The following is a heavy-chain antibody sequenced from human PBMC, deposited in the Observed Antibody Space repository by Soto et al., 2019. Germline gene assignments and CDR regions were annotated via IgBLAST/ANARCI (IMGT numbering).Heavy chain of an antibody. J-gene: IGHJ4*02. CDR1: GFTFSSYS. Sequence: EVQLVESGGGLVKPGGSLRLSCAASGFTFSSYSMNWVRQAPGKGLEWVSSISSSSSYIYYSDSVKGRFTISRDNAKNSLYLQTDSLRAEDTAVNYCARPKDYDYSGRVGDFDYWGQGSLVTVCS. CDR2: ISSSSSYI. D-gene: IGHD3-16*01. CDR3: ARPKDYDYSGRVGDFDY. V-gene: IGHV3-21*01.